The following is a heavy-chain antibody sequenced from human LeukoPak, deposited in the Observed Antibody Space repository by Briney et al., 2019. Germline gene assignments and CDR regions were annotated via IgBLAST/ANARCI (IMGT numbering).Heavy chain of an antibody. CDR1: GGSISSYY. V-gene: IGHV4-34*01. Sequence: SETLSLTCTVSGGSISSYYWSWIRQPPGKGLEWIGEINHSGSTNYNPSLKSRVTISVDTSKNQFSLKLSSVTAADTAVYYCARGRIAVAGTRAFDIWGQGTMVTVSS. D-gene: IGHD6-19*01. CDR3: ARGRIAVAGTRAFDI. J-gene: IGHJ3*02. CDR2: INHSGST.